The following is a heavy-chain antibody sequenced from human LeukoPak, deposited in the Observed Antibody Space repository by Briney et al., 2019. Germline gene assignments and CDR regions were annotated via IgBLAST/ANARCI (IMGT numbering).Heavy chain of an antibody. CDR3: ARHSKAEQWLVRSNPDY. V-gene: IGHV4-39*01. CDR2: IYYSGST. J-gene: IGHJ4*02. CDR1: GGSISSSSYY. Sequence: SETLSLTCTVSGGSISSSSYYWGWIRQPPGKGLEWIGSIYYSGSTYYNPSLKSRVTISVDTSKNQFSLKLSSVTAADTAVYYCARHSKAEQWLVRSNPDYWGQGTLVTVSS. D-gene: IGHD6-19*01.